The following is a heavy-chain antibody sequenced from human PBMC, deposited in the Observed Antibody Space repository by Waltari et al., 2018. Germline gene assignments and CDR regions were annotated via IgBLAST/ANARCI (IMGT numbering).Heavy chain of an antibody. D-gene: IGHD4-17*01. CDR1: GGSISSSSYY. CDR3: ARDNGDYVFDY. CDR2: IYYSGST. J-gene: IGHJ4*02. V-gene: IGHV4-39*07. Sequence: QLQLQESGPGLVKPSETLSLTCTVSGGSISSSSYYWGWIRQPPGKGLEWIGSIYYSGSTYYNPSLKSRVTISVDTSKNQFSLKLSSVTAADTAVYYCARDNGDYVFDYWGQGTLVTVSS.